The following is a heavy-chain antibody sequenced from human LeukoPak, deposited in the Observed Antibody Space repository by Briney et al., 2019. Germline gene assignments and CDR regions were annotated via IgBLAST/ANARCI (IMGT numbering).Heavy chain of an antibody. Sequence: GGSLRLSCAASGFTVSSNYMSWVRQAPGKGLEWVSVIYSGGSTYYADSVQGRFTISRDNSKNTLYVQMNSLRAEDTAVYYCARVRYYDSSGYYQNLYYYYGMDVWGQGTTVTVSS. V-gene: IGHV3-66*01. J-gene: IGHJ6*02. CDR3: ARVRYYDSSGYYQNLYYYYGMDV. D-gene: IGHD3-22*01. CDR1: GFTVSSNY. CDR2: IYSGGST.